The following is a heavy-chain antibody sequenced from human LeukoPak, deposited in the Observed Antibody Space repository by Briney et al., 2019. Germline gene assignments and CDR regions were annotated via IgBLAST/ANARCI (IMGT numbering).Heavy chain of an antibody. D-gene: IGHD3-22*01. CDR2: INWNGGST. J-gene: IGHJ3*02. CDR1: GFTFSSYA. V-gene: IGHV3-20*01. CDR3: ARDVGSGYTHAFDI. Sequence: AGGSLRLSCAASGFTFSSYAMSWVRQAPGKGLEWVSGINWNGGSTGYADSVKGRFTISRDNAKNSLYLQMNSLRAEDTALYHCARDVGSGYTHAFDIWGQGTMVTVSS.